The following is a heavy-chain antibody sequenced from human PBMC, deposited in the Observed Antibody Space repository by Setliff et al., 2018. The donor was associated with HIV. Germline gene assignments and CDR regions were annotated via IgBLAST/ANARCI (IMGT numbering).Heavy chain of an antibody. Sequence: GGSLRLSCAASGFTFSDYYMSWIRQAPGKGLEWVSYISSSGTNIYYVDSVKGRFTISRDNAKNTLYLQMNNLRAEDTAVYYCARDRGGAYLYFDYWGQGVLVTVSS. CDR1: GFTFSDYY. CDR2: ISSSGTNI. D-gene: IGHD1-26*01. J-gene: IGHJ4*02. CDR3: ARDRGGAYLYFDY. V-gene: IGHV3-11*04.